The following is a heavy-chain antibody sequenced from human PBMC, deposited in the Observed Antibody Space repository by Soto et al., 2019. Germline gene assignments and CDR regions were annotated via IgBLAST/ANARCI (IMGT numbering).Heavy chain of an antibody. J-gene: IGHJ5*02. CDR2: SIPIFGTA. CDR3: ARGGPITIFGVVIPHGWFDP. Sequence: QVQLVQSGAEVKKPGSSVKVSCKASGGTFSSYAISWVRQAPGQGLEWMGGSIPIFGTANYAQKFQGRVTITADKSTSTAYMELSSLRSEDTAVYYCARGGPITIFGVVIPHGWFDPWGQGTLVTVSS. D-gene: IGHD3-3*01. V-gene: IGHV1-69*06. CDR1: GGTFSSYA.